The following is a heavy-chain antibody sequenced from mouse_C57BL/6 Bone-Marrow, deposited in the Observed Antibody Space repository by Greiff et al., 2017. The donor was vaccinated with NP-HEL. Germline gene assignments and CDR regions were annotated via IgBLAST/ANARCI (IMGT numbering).Heavy chain of an antibody. CDR3: AILRGREDY. Sequence: SFSSYWMHWVKQRPGQGLEWIGRIHPSDSDTNYNQKFKGKATLTVDKSSSTAYMQLSSLTSEDSAVYYCAILRGREDYWGQGTTLTVSS. D-gene: IGHD3-3*01. CDR1: SFSSYW. V-gene: IGHV1-74*01. J-gene: IGHJ2*01. CDR2: IHPSDSDT.